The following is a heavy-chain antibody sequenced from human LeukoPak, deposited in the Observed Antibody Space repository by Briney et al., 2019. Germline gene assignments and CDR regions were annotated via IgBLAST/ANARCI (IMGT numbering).Heavy chain of an antibody. Sequence: ASVKVSCKSSGYTSSSYGISWMRQAPGQGLEWMGWINPNSGGTNYAQKFQGWVTMTRDTSISTAYMELSRLRSDDTAVYYCARGGITGTTRGPTRLNDAFDIWGQGTMVTVSS. CDR3: ARGGITGTTRGPTRLNDAFDI. CDR1: GYTSSSYG. D-gene: IGHD1-20*01. V-gene: IGHV1-2*04. J-gene: IGHJ3*02. CDR2: INPNSGGT.